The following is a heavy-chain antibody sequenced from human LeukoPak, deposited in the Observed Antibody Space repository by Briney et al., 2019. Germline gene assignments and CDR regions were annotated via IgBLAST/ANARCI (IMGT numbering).Heavy chain of an antibody. CDR1: GGSISSGGYY. CDR2: IYHSGST. Sequence: TLSLTCTVSGGSISSGGYYWSWIRQPPGKGLEWIGYIYHSGSTYYNPSLKSRVTISVDRSKNQFSLKLSSVTAADTAVYYCASSTTYDFWSGYSSFDIWGQGTMVTVSS. D-gene: IGHD3-3*01. J-gene: IGHJ3*02. V-gene: IGHV4-30-2*01. CDR3: ASSTTYDFWSGYSSFDI.